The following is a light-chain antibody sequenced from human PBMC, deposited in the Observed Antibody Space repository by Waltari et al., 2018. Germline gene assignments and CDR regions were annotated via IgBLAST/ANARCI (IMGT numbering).Light chain of an antibody. CDR3: SSHTTSSTVV. V-gene: IGLV2-14*01. J-gene: IGLJ2*01. Sequence: QSALTQPASVSGSPGQSITISCTGTSSDVGAYNYVSWYQQPPGKAPKLMIYEVSNRPSVLFNRFSGYKSCNTASLTISGLQAEDEADYYCSSHTTSSTVVFGGGTKLTVL. CDR1: SSDVGAYNY. CDR2: EVS.